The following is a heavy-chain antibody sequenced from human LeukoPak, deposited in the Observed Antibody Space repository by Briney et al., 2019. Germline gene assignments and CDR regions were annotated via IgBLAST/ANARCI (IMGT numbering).Heavy chain of an antibody. CDR3: ARDMTTVTANAFDI. Sequence: HGESLKISCKGSGYSFTSYWIGWVRQMPGKGLEWMGIIYPGDSDTRYSPSFQGQVTISADKSISTAYLQWSSLKASDTATYYCARDMTTVTANAFDIWGQGTMVTVSS. D-gene: IGHD4-17*01. CDR1: GYSFTSYW. CDR2: IYPGDSDT. V-gene: IGHV5-51*01. J-gene: IGHJ3*02.